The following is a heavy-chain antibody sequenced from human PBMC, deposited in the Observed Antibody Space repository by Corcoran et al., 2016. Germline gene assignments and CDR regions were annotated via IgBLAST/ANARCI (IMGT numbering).Heavy chain of an antibody. CDR3: ARGPRTGATTCYLDY. Sequence: QVQLQESGPGLVKPSETLSLTCTVSGGSISSYYWSWIRQPPGKGLEWIGYICYSGSTNYKPSLKSRVTISVDTSKKQFSLKLSSVTAADTAVYYCARGPRTGATTCYLDYWGQGTLVTVSS. CDR1: GGSISSYY. J-gene: IGHJ4*02. D-gene: IGHD1-1*01. CDR2: ICYSGST. V-gene: IGHV4-59*01.